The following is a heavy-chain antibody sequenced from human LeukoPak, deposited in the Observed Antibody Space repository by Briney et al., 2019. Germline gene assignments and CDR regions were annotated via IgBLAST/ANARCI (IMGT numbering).Heavy chain of an antibody. CDR2: INPGGGST. Sequence: GASVKVSCKASGDSFTSYYMHWVRQAPGQGLEWMGIINPGGGSTSYAQKFQGRVTMTRDMSTSTVYMELSSLRSEDTAVYYCARDLGFGELPGYMDVWGKGTTVTISS. V-gene: IGHV1-46*01. CDR3: ARDLGFGELPGYMDV. J-gene: IGHJ6*03. D-gene: IGHD3-10*01. CDR1: GDSFTSYY.